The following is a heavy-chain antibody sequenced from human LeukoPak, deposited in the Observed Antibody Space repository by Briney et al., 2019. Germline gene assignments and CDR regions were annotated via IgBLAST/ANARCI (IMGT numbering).Heavy chain of an antibody. D-gene: IGHD2/OR15-2a*01. J-gene: IGHJ6*02. CDR3: SKAPYFLYYGKDV. Sequence: GGSLRLSCAASGFTVSSNYMSWVRQAPGKGLEWVSVIYSGGSTYYADSVKGRFTISRDNSKNTLYLQMNSLRAEDTAVYYRSKAPYFLYYGKDVWGQGTTGTGSS. CDR2: IYSGGST. V-gene: IGHV3-66*01. CDR1: GFTVSSNY.